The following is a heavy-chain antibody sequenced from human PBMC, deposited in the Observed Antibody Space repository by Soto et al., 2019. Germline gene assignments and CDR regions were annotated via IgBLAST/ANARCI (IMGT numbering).Heavy chain of an antibody. CDR1: GGSFSGYY. J-gene: IGHJ4*02. CDR2: INHSGST. D-gene: IGHD5-12*01. Sequence: SETLSLTCAVYGGSFSGYYWSWIRQPPGKGLEWIGEINHSGSTNYNPSLKSRVVMSVDLSQNQFSLNLTSVTAADTAVYFCATNRGFDFYYFDSWGQGTPVTVSS. V-gene: IGHV4-34*01. CDR3: ATNRGFDFYYFDS.